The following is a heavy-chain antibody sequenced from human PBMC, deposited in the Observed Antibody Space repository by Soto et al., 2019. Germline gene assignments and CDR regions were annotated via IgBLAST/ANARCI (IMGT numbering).Heavy chain of an antibody. J-gene: IGHJ4*02. CDR2: ISGSGGTT. CDR1: GFTFSSYA. Sequence: EVQLLESGGGLVQPGGSLRLSCAASGFTFSSYAMTWVRQAPGKGLEWVSGISGSGGTTYYADSVKGRFNISRDNSKNTLYLQRNSLRAADTALYYCAKDSRVGSCYIDYGGQGTLVSVSS. CDR3: AKDSRVGSCYIDY. V-gene: IGHV3-23*01. D-gene: IGHD2-15*01.